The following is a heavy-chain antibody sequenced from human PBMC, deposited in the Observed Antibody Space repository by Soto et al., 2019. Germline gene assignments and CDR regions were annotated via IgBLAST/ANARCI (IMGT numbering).Heavy chain of an antibody. J-gene: IGHJ3*02. CDR3: ARQGRKGGAFDI. Sequence: SDTLSLTCTGSGGSISSSSYYWVLISQPPWKGLEWIGSIYYSGSTYYNPSLKSRVTISVDTSKNQFSLKLSSVTAADTAVYYCARQGRKGGAFDIWGQGTMVTVSS. D-gene: IGHD3-10*01. V-gene: IGHV4-39*01. CDR1: GGSISSSSYY. CDR2: IYYSGST.